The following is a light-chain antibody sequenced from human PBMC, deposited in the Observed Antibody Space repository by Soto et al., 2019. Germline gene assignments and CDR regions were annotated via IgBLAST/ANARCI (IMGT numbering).Light chain of an antibody. CDR2: DVS. CDR1: SSDVGGYNY. CDR3: CSYAGSDTFV. Sequence: QSALTQPRAVSGSPGQSVTISCTGTSSDVGGYNYVSWYQQHPGKAPKLIIYDVSKRPSGAPDRFSGSTSGNTASLTISGLQAEDEHTYYCCSYAGSDTFVFGGGTKLTVL. V-gene: IGLV2-11*01. J-gene: IGLJ3*02.